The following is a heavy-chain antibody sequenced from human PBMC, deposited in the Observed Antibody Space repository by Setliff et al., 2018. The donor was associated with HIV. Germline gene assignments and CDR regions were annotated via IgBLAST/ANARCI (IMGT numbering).Heavy chain of an antibody. CDR2: IRSKAYGGTT. CDR3: TRGRYCSGGSCYGHFDY. J-gene: IGHJ4*02. Sequence: GSLRLSCTASGFTFGDYAMNWFRQAPGKGLEWVGFIRSKAYGGTTEYAASVKGRFTISRDDSKSIAYLQMNSLKTEDTAVYYCTRGRYCSGGSCYGHFDYWGQGTLVTVSS. CDR1: GFTFGDYA. V-gene: IGHV3-49*03. D-gene: IGHD2-15*01.